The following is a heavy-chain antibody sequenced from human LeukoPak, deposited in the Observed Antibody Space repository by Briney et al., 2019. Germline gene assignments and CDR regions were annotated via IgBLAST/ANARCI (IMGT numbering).Heavy chain of an antibody. Sequence: SETLPLTCTVSGVSISGYYWSWIRQPPGKGLEWVGYIYYSGSTNYNPSLKTRVTLSVATSKNHFSLKLTSVTAADTAVYYCARGYYDSSGYYLAAYWGQGTLVTVSS. D-gene: IGHD3-22*01. J-gene: IGHJ4*02. V-gene: IGHV4-59*01. CDR3: ARGYYDSSGYYLAAY. CDR1: GVSISGYY. CDR2: IYYSGST.